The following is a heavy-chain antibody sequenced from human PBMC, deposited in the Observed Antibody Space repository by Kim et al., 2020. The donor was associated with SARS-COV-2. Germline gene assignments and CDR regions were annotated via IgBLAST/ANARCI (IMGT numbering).Heavy chain of an antibody. V-gene: IGHV3-11*05. CDR1: GFTFSDYY. CDR3: ARDCSGGSCYSDY. CDR2: ISISSSYT. D-gene: IGHD2-15*01. J-gene: IGHJ4*02. Sequence: GGSLRLSCAASGFTFSDYYMSWIRQAPGKGLEWVSYISISSSYTNYADSVKGRFTISRDNAKNSLYLQMNSLRAEDTAVYYCARDCSGGSCYSDYWGQGTLVTVSS.